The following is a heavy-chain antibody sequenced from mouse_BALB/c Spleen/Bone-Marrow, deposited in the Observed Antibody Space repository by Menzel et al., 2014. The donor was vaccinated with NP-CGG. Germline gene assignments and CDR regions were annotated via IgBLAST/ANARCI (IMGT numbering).Heavy chain of an antibody. CDR3: ARPDYYGYLNY. D-gene: IGHD1-1*01. Sequence: EVKLLESGGGLVQPGGSLKLSCAASGFDFSRYWMSWVRQAPGKGLEWIGEINPDSSTINYTPSLKDKFIISRDNAKNTLYLRLNKVRSEDTALYYCARPDYYGYLNYWCQGTTLTVSS. CDR2: INPDSSTI. J-gene: IGHJ2*01. CDR1: GFDFSRYW. V-gene: IGHV4-1*02.